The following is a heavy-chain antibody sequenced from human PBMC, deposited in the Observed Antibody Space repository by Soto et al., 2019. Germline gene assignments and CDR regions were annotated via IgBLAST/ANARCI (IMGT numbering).Heavy chain of an antibody. J-gene: IGHJ6*02. D-gene: IGHD3-22*01. V-gene: IGHV2-5*02. CDR2: IYWDDDK. Sequence: SGPTLVNPTQTLTLTCTFPGFSLSTSGVGVGWIRQPPGKALEWLALIYWDDDKRYSPSLKSRLTITKDTSKNQVVLTMTNMDPVDTATYYCAHLYYYDSSGYYLYYYGMDVWGHGTTVTVSS. CDR3: AHLYYYDSSGYYLYYYGMDV. CDR1: GFSLSTSGVG.